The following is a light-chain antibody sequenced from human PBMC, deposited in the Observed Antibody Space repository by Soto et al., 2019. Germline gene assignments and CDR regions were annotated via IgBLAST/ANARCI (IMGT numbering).Light chain of an antibody. J-gene: IGKJ5*01. V-gene: IGKV2D-29*01. CDR2: EVS. Sequence: DLVLTQTPLSLSVTPGQPASISRESSQTILHSDGHTYLYWYLQKGGQPPQVXIYEVSKRSSGMLDRFSGSGSGTDFTLKISRVEAEDVGVYYCMRSVQPTITFGQGTRLEIK. CDR3: MRSVQPTIT. CDR1: QTILHSDGHTY.